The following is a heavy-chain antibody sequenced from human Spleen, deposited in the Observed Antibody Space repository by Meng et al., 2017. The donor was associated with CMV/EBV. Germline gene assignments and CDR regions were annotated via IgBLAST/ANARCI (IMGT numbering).Heavy chain of an antibody. Sequence: LSCTGGVSGSPVPYYFWTWVRLPPGKGLEWIGEVNHRGSTQYNPSLKGRVIMSADTSNNQLSLKLTSVTAADTAVYYCARLLATAAYWGQGTLVTVSS. D-gene: IGHD6-13*01. CDR3: ARLLATAAY. CDR1: GSPVPYYF. J-gene: IGHJ4*02. CDR2: VNHRGST. V-gene: IGHV4-34*01.